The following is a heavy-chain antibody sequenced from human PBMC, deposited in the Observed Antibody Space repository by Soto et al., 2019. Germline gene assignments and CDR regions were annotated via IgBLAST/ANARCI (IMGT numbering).Heavy chain of an antibody. J-gene: IGHJ4*02. CDR3: ARGEDDFWSGYDY. CDR1: GYTFTSYA. Sequence: QVQLVQSGAEEKKPGASVKVSCKASGYTFTSYAMHWVRQAPGQRLEWMGWINAGNGNTKYSQKFQGRGTITRDTSASTAYMELSSLRSEDTAVYYCARGEDDFWSGYDYWGQGTLVTVSS. D-gene: IGHD3-3*01. V-gene: IGHV1-3*05. CDR2: INAGNGNT.